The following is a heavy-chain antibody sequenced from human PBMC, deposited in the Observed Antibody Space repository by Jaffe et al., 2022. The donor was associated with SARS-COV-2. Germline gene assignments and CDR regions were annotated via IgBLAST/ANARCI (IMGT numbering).Heavy chain of an antibody. J-gene: IGHJ6*02. CDR1: GGSISSYY. CDR3: ARGQYDFYDRALDV. CDR2: IHYSGSN. Sequence: QVQLQESGPGLVKPSETLSLTCTVSGGSISSYYWSWIRQPPGKGLEWIGYIHYSGSNTYNPSVKSRVTISVDTSNNQFSLKLTSVTAADAAVYYCARGQYDFYDRALDVWGQGTTVTVSS. V-gene: IGHV4-59*01. D-gene: IGHD3-16*01.